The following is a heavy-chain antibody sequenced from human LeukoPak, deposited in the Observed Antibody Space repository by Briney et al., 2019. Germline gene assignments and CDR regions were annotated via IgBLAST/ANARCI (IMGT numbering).Heavy chain of an antibody. CDR1: GGSISSSSYY. CDR3: AMIVVIPAAATFDY. D-gene: IGHD2-2*01. Sequence: SETLSLTCTVSGGSISSSSYYWGWIRQPPGKGLEWIGSIYYSGSTYYNPSLKSRVTISVDTSKSHFSLKLGSVTAADTAVYYCAMIVVIPAAATFDYWGQGTLVTVSS. J-gene: IGHJ4*02. V-gene: IGHV4-39*02. CDR2: IYYSGST.